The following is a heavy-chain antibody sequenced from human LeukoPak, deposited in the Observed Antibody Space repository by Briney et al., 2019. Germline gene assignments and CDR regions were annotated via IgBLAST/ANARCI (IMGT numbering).Heavy chain of an antibody. J-gene: IGHJ4*02. Sequence: GGSLRLSCAASGFTFSSYEMNWVRQAPGKGLEWVSYISSSGSTIYYADSVKGRFTISRDNAKDSLYLQMNSLRAEDTAVYYCARYHDFWSGYGIFDYWGQGTLVTVSS. D-gene: IGHD3-3*01. CDR1: GFTFSSYE. V-gene: IGHV3-48*03. CDR2: ISSSGSTI. CDR3: ARYHDFWSGYGIFDY.